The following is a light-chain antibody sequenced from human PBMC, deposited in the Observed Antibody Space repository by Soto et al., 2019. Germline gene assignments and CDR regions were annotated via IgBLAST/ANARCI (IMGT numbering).Light chain of an antibody. CDR3: QHTYCTPWT. CDR2: TSS. J-gene: IGKJ1*01. V-gene: IGKV1-39*01. CDR1: QSVAKY. Sequence: SISARSTQSVAKYVNWYQQKPGQAPNLLIYTSSNLQSGVPSRFSCCGFAEDIRLTISVLQPELIACSYCQHTYCTPWTFGQGTQVDIK.